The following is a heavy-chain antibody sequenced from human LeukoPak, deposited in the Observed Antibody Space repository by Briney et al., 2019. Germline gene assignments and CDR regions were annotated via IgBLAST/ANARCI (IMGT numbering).Heavy chain of an antibody. J-gene: IGHJ4*02. CDR3: ARDTPMVRGVIITEIVYYFDY. CDR2: IKQDGSEK. CDR1: RFTFSSYW. Sequence: GGSLRLSCAASRFTFSSYWMSWVRQAPGKGLEWVANIKQDGSEKYYVDSVKGRFTISRDNAKNSLYLQMDSLRAEDTAVYYCARDTPMVRGVIITEIVYYFDYWGQGTLVTVSS. V-gene: IGHV3-7*01. D-gene: IGHD3-10*01.